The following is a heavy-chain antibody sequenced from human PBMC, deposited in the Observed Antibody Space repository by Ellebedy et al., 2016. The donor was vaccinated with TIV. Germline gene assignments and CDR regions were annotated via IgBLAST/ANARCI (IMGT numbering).Heavy chain of an antibody. CDR1: GFTFNRYA. J-gene: IGHJ4*02. V-gene: IGHV3-23*01. Sequence: GGSLRLSYAASGFTFNRYAMTWVRQAPGKGLEWVSAISSSGGTTYYADSVRGRFTISRDNSKNTMYLQMNSLRAEDTAIYYCAKDRVAVTAPFDYWGQGILVTVSS. D-gene: IGHD2-21*02. CDR2: ISSSGGTT. CDR3: AKDRVAVTAPFDY.